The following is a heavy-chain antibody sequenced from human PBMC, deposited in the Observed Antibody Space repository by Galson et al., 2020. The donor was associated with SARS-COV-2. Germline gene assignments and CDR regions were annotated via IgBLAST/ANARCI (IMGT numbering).Heavy chain of an antibody. CDR1: GFTFSSYG. V-gene: IGHV3-30*03. J-gene: IGHJ4*02. Sequence: GESLKISCAASGFTFSSYGMHWVRQAPGKGLEWGAVISYDGSNKYYADSVKGRFTISRDNSKNTLYLQMNSLRAEDTAVYYCARETYYYDSSGYSFDYWGQGTLVTVSS. CDR2: ISYDGSNK. D-gene: IGHD3-22*01. CDR3: ARETYYYDSSGYSFDY.